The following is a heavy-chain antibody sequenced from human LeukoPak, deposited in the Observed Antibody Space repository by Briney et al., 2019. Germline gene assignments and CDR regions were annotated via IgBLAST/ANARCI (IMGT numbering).Heavy chain of an antibody. CDR1: GFTFSSYA. CDR3: AKDISTRWYSSTPLPGDY. J-gene: IGHJ4*02. Sequence: PGGSLRLSCAASGFTFSSYAMTWVRQAPGRGLEWVSGITGSGGNTYYADPVKGRFTISRDNSKNTLYLQMSSLRAEDTAIYYCAKDISTRWYSSTPLPGDYWGQGTLVTVSS. D-gene: IGHD6-13*01. V-gene: IGHV3-23*01. CDR2: ITGSGGNT.